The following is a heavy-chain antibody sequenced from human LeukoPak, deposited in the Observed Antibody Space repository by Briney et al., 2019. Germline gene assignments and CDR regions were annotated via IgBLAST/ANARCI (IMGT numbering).Heavy chain of an antibody. CDR1: GFTFTSSA. V-gene: IGHV1-58*02. CDR3: AHVYYDSSGYGDY. CDR2: IVVGSGNT. J-gene: IGHJ4*02. Sequence: SVKVSCKASGFTFTSSAMQWVRQAREQRLEWIGWIVVGSGNTNYAQKFQERVTITRDMSTSTAYMELSSLRSEDTAVYYCAHVYYDSSGYGDYWGQGTLVAVSS. D-gene: IGHD3-22*01.